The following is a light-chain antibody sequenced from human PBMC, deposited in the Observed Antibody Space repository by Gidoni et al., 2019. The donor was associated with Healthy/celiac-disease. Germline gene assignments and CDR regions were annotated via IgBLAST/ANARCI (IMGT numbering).Light chain of an antibody. CDR3: QQYNNWPPWT. CDR1: QSVNGN. Sequence: EIVMTQSPATLSVSPGERATLSCRASQSVNGNLAWYQQKPGQAPRLLIDGASTRATGIPARFSGSGSGTEFTLTISSLQSEDFAVYYCQQYNNWPPWTFGQGTKVEIK. V-gene: IGKV3-15*01. CDR2: GAS. J-gene: IGKJ1*01.